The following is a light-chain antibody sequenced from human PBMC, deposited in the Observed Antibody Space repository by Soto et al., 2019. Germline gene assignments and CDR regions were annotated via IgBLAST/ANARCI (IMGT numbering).Light chain of an antibody. CDR3: HQYNSLYT. J-gene: IGKJ2*01. Sequence: DIQMTQSPSTLSASVGDRVTITCRASQSISSWLAWYQQKPGKAPKLLIYKASSLESGVPSRVSGSGSGREFTLTISSLQPDEFATYYGHQYNSLYTFGQGTKLEIK. CDR2: KAS. CDR1: QSISSW. V-gene: IGKV1-5*03.